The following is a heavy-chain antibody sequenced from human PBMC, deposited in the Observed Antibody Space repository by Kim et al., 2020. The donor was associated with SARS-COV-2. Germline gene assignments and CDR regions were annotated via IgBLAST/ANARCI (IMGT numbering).Heavy chain of an antibody. D-gene: IGHD3-10*01. CDR2: IYIGGST. J-gene: IGHJ4*02. CDR1: GFTVSSNY. V-gene: IGHV3-53*01. CDR3: ATSSYYYGSGSYEDY. Sequence: GGSLRLSCAASGFTVSSNYMSWVRQAPGKGLEWVSVIYIGGSTYYADSVKGRFTISRDNSKNTLYLQMNSLRAEDTAVYYCATSSYYYGSGSYEDYWGQGTLVTVSS.